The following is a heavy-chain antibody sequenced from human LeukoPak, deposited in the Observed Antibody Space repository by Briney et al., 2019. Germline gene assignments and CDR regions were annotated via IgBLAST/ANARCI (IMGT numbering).Heavy chain of an antibody. J-gene: IGHJ4*02. CDR3: ARSAVLRYFDWLFGY. Sequence: SVKVSCKASGGTFSSYAISWVRQAPGQGLEWMGGIIPIFGTANYAQKFQGRVTITADESTSTAYMELSSLRSEDAAVYYCARSAVLRYFDWLFGYWGQGTLVTVSS. CDR2: IIPIFGTA. V-gene: IGHV1-69*13. CDR1: GGTFSSYA. D-gene: IGHD3-9*01.